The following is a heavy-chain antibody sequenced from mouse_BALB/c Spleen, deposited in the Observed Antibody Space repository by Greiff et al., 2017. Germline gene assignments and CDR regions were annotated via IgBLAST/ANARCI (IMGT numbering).Heavy chain of an antibody. CDR2: INPYNDGT. D-gene: IGHD1-1*02. V-gene: IGHV1-14*01. CDR3: ARGGCEVRVPDY. Sequence: QLVESGPELVKPGASVKMSCKASGYTFTSYVMHWVKQKPGQGREWIGYINPYNDGTKYNEKFKGKATLTSDKSSSTAYMELSSLTSEDSAVYYCARGGCEVRVPDYWGQGTTLTVSA. CDR1: GYTFTSYV. J-gene: IGHJ2*01.